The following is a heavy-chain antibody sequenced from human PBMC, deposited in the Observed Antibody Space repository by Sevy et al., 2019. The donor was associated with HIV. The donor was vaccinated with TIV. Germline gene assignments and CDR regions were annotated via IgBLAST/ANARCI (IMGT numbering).Heavy chain of an antibody. Sequence: GGSLRLSYTASGYTFPAFSFNWVRQAPGKGLEWLSYISTGTDHIYYADSAKGRFTISRDDAKNSVYLEMKSLRDQDTGLYYCVRRGVDAYNVYFDLWGQGTLVTVSS. CDR1: GYTFPAFS. CDR3: VRRGVDAYNVYFDL. D-gene: IGHD3-10*01. J-gene: IGHJ4*02. V-gene: IGHV3-21*05. CDR2: ISTGTDHI.